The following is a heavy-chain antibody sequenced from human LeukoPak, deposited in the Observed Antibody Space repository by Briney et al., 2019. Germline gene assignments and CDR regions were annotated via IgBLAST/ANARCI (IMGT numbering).Heavy chain of an antibody. D-gene: IGHD3-22*01. J-gene: IGHJ4*02. CDR2: INPNSGGT. CDR3: ARDRRVYYDSSGYSWWSFDY. V-gene: IGHV1-2*02. CDR1: GYTFTGYY. Sequence: ASVKVSCKASGYTFTGYYMHWVRQAPGQGLEWMGWINPNSGGTNYAQKFQGRVTMTRDTSISTAYMELSRLRSDDTAVYYCARDRRVYYDSSGYSWWSFDYWGPGTLVTVSS.